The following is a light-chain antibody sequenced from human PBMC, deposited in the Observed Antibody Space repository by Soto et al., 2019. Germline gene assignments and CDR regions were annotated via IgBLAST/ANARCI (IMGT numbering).Light chain of an antibody. V-gene: IGLV1-40*01. CDR1: SSDIGAGFD. J-gene: IGLJ1*01. CDR3: QSYDSSLSGNYV. Sequence: QAVVTQPPSVSGAPGQRVTISCTGSSSDIGAGFDVHWYQQLPGTAPKLLIYANTNRPSGVPDRFSGSKSGTSASLAITGLQAEDEADYYCQSYDSSLSGNYVFGTGTKVTVL. CDR2: ANT.